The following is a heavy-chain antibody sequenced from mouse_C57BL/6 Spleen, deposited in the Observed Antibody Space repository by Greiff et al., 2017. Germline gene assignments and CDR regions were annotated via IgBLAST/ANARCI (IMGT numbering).Heavy chain of an antibody. J-gene: IGHJ2*01. V-gene: IGHV1-50*01. CDR2: IDPSDSYT. CDR1: GYTFTSYW. Sequence: VQLQQPGAELVKPGASVKLSCKASGYTFTSYWMQWVKQRPGQGLEWIGEIDPSDSYTNYNQKFKGKATLTVDTSSCTAYMQLSSLTSVDSAVYYCAKSGAYYFDYWGQGTTLTVSS. D-gene: IGHD3-1*01. CDR3: AKSGAYYFDY.